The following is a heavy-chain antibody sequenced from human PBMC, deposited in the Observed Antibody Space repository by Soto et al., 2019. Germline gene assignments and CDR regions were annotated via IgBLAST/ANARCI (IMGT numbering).Heavy chain of an antibody. CDR3: ANGVSYSYGYDAFDI. Sequence: PGGSLRLSCAASGFTFSSYAMHWVRQAPGKGLEWVAHISYDGSKKDYADSVKGRFTISRDNSGNTLYLQTDSLRAEDTAVYYCANGVSYSYGYDAFDIWGQGTMVTVSS. CDR1: GFTFSSYA. CDR2: ISYDGSKK. V-gene: IGHV3-30*04. J-gene: IGHJ3*02. D-gene: IGHD5-18*01.